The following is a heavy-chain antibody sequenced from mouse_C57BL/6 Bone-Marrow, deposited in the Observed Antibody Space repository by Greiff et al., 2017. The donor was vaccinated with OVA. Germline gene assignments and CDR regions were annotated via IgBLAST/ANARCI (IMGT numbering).Heavy chain of an antibody. CDR1: GFNFKDYS. V-gene: IGHV14-4*01. Sequence: VQLQQSGAELVRPGASVKLSCTASGFNFKDYSMHWVKQRPEQGLEWIGWIDPENGDTEYASKFKGKATITADTSSITAYLQLSSLTSEDTAVYYCTSYGNFDYWGQGTTLTVSS. CDR3: TSYGNFDY. CDR2: IDPENGDT. J-gene: IGHJ2*01. D-gene: IGHD2-1*01.